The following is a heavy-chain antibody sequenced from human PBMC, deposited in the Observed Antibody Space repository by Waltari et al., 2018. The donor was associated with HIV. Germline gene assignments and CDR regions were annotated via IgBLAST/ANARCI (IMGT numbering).Heavy chain of an antibody. D-gene: IGHD1-26*01. CDR3: ARDGGRSRAFDY. CDR2: INTDTGSP. CDR1: GYTFTKNS. J-gene: IGHJ4*02. Sequence: VQLVQSGSGLKRPGALVKPSFKASGYTFTKNSINWIRQAPGQGLEWMGWINTDTGSPTYAQGFTGQFVFSLDTSVSTAYLQITSLKAEDTAVYYCARDGGRSRAFDYWGQGTLVTVSS. V-gene: IGHV7-4-1*02.